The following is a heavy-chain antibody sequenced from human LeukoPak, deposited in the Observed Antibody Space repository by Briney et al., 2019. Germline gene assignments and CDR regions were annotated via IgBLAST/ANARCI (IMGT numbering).Heavy chain of an antibody. Sequence: PSETLSLTCTVSGGSISSFYWSWIRQPPGKGLEWVGYIYYIGSTNYNPSLNSRVTISLDTSKNQFSLKLNSVTAADTAVYYCARKRHGGPLDYWGRGTLVTVSS. CDR2: IYYIGST. CDR3: ARKRHGGPLDY. V-gene: IGHV4-59*01. CDR1: GGSISSFY. D-gene: IGHD3-10*01. J-gene: IGHJ4*02.